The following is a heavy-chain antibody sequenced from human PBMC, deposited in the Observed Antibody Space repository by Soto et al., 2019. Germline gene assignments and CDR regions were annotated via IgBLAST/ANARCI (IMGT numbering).Heavy chain of an antibody. CDR3: ARVGSSSWYGGLDYYYYGMDV. Sequence: PGGSLRLSCAASGFTFSSYAMHWVRQAPGKGLEWVAVISYDGSNKYYADSVKGRFTISRDNSKNTLYLQMNSLRAEDTAVYYCARVGSSSWYGGLDYYYYGMDVWGQGTTVTVSS. J-gene: IGHJ6*02. V-gene: IGHV3-30-3*01. D-gene: IGHD6-13*01. CDR2: ISYDGSNK. CDR1: GFTFSSYA.